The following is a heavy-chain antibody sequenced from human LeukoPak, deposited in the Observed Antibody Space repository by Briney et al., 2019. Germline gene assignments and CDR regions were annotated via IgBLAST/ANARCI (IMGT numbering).Heavy chain of an antibody. J-gene: IGHJ5*02. CDR2: IYYSGST. CDR3: ARNDYGDYHWFDP. CDR1: GFTVSSNE. D-gene: IGHD4-17*01. Sequence: GSLRLSCAASGFTVSSNEMSWVRQPPGKGLEWIGYIYYSGSTNYNPSLKSRVTISIDTSKSQFSLTLSSVTAADTAVYYCARNDYGDYHWFDPWGQGTLVTVSS. V-gene: IGHV4-59*02.